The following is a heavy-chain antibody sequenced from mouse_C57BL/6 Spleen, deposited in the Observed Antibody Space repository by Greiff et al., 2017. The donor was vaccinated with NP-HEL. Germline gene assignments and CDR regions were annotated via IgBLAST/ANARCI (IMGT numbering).Heavy chain of an antibody. CDR3: ARWATTEDWYFDV. CDR2: INPGSGGT. CDR1: GYAFTNYL. J-gene: IGHJ1*03. D-gene: IGHD1-1*01. V-gene: IGHV1-54*01. Sequence: QVQLKQSGAELVRPGTSVKVSCKASGYAFTNYLIEWVKQRPGQGLEWIGVINPGSGGTNYNEKFKGKATLTADKSSSTAYMQLSSLTSEDSAVYFCARWATTEDWYFDVWGTGTTVTVSS.